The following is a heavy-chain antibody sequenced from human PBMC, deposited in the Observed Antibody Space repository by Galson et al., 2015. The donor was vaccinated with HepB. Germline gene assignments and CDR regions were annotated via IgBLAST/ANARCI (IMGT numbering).Heavy chain of an antibody. J-gene: IGHJ3*02. D-gene: IGHD2-21*01. Sequence: SLRLSCAASGLTFRRSGLHWVRQAPGKGLEWLAVIQHVGSPIRYVDSVKGRFTVSRDNSKNTLYLEMNNLRAEDTAVYYCARETSRIVFHAFDIWGQGTMVTVSS. CDR2: IQHVGSPI. CDR1: GLTFRRSG. CDR3: ARETSRIVFHAFDI. V-gene: IGHV3-33*01.